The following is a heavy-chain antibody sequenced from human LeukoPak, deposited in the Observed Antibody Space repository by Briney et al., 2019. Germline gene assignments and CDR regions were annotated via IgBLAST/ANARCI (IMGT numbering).Heavy chain of an antibody. D-gene: IGHD5-12*01. J-gene: IGHJ6*02. CDR2: IKQDGSEK. V-gene: IGHV3-7*01. Sequence: PGGSLRLSCAASGFTVSSNYMSWVRQAPGRGLEWVANIKQDGSEKYYVDSVKGRFTISRDNAKNSLYLQMNSLRAEDTAVYYCARDSGYEFRGYYYYYGMDVWGQGTTVTVSS. CDR1: GFTVSSNY. CDR3: ARDSGYEFRGYYYYYGMDV.